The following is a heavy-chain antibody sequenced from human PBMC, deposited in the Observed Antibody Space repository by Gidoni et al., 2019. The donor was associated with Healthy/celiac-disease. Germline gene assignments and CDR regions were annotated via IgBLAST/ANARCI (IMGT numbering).Heavy chain of an antibody. V-gene: IGHV4-39*01. D-gene: IGHD2-8*01. Sequence: QLQLQESVPGLVKPSETLSLTCTVSGGSISSSSYYWGWIRQPPGKGLEWIGSIYYSGSTYSNPSLKSRVTISVDTSKNQFSLKLSSVTAADTAVYYCARSYGDAFDIWGQGTMVTVSS. CDR3: ARSYGDAFDI. CDR1: GGSISSSSYY. J-gene: IGHJ3*02. CDR2: IYYSGST.